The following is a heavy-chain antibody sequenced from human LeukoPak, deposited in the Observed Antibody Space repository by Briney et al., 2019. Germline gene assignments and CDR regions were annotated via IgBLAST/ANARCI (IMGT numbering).Heavy chain of an antibody. CDR3: ARGYSNSGSYVGWFDP. J-gene: IGHJ5*02. CDR1: GYSISSGYY. V-gene: IGHV4-4*07. D-gene: IGHD1-26*01. Sequence: PSETLSLTCTVSGYSISSGYYWSWVRQPAGKGLEWVGRIYTSGSTNYNPSLKSRVTMSVDTSKNQFSLKLSSVTAADTAVYYCARGYSNSGSYVGWFDPWGQGTLVTVSS. CDR2: IYTSGST.